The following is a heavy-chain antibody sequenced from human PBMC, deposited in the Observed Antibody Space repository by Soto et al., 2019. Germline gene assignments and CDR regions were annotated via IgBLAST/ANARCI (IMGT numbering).Heavy chain of an antibody. CDR1: GFTFGTYT. CDR2: LGGGGDT. J-gene: IGHJ4*02. Sequence: GESLKISCAASGFTFGTYTMNWVRQAPGKELEWVSALGGGGDTHYAESVKGRFTISRDYSKNILLLQMNSLRDEDSAIYYCTKDRHPDGIWTFDFWGQGTLVTVSS. V-gene: IGHV3-23*01. CDR3: TKDRHPDGIWTFDF. D-gene: IGHD3-9*01.